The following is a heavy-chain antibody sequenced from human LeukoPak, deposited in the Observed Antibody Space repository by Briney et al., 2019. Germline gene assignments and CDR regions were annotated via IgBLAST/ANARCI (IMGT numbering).Heavy chain of an antibody. J-gene: IGHJ3*02. Sequence: GGSLRLSCAASGFTFSSYSMNWVRQAPGKGLEWVSSISSSSSYIYYADSVKGRFTISRDNAKNSLYLQMNSLRAEDTAVYYCARVRVFGDGYNYCDAFDIWGQGTMVTVSS. D-gene: IGHD5-24*01. CDR2: ISSSSSYI. CDR3: ARVRVFGDGYNYCDAFDI. CDR1: GFTFSSYS. V-gene: IGHV3-21*01.